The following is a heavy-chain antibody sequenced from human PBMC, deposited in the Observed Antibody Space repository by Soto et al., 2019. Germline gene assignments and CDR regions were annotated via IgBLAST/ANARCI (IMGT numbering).Heavy chain of an antibody. D-gene: IGHD2-2*01. J-gene: IGHJ4*02. V-gene: IGHV3-23*01. CDR1: GFSFSRYA. CDR2: ITISGDST. Sequence: GGSLRLSCAASGFSFSRYAMIWVRQAPGKGLEWVSVITISGDSTSYADSVKGRFTISRDNSKNTLYLQMNSLRAGDTAVYYCAREGMPGTIDYWGQGTLVTVSS. CDR3: AREGMPGTIDY.